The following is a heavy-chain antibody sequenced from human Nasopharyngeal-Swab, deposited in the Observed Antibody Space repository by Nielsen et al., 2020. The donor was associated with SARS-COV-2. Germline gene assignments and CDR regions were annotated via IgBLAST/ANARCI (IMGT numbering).Heavy chain of an antibody. CDR1: GGAFSGYF. CDR3: ARGSRRYMAPGY. Sequence: GALSLTCAVSGGAFSGYFWGLGRQPPGKGLEWIGEINHSGSTNYNPSLKSRVTISVDTSKNQFSLKLSSVTAADTAVYYCARGSRRYMAPGYWGQGTLVTVSS. CDR2: INHSGST. J-gene: IGHJ4*02. D-gene: IGHD5-12*01. V-gene: IGHV4-34*01.